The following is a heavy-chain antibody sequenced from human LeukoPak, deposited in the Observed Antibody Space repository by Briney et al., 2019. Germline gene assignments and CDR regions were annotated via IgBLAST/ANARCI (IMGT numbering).Heavy chain of an antibody. J-gene: IGHJ4*02. V-gene: IGHV4-59*08. Sequence: PSETLSLTCTVSGGSISSYYWSWIRQPPGKGLEWIGYIYYSGSTNYNPSLKSRVTISLNTSKNQFSLNLCSVTAADTAVYYCARDRSGYAYWGQGTLVTVSS. D-gene: IGHD3-3*01. CDR1: GGSISSYY. CDR3: ARDRSGYAY. CDR2: IYYSGST.